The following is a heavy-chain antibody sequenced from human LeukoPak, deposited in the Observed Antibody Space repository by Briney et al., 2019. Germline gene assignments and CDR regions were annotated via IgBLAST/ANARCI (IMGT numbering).Heavy chain of an antibody. Sequence: SGGSLRLSCAASGFTFSSYAMSWVRQAPGKGLEWGSAIGGRGGSTYYADSVKGRFTISRDNSKNTLYLQMNSLRAEDTAVYYCAKALLEPFDYWGQGTLVTVSS. J-gene: IGHJ4*02. CDR1: GFTFSSYA. CDR2: IGGRGGST. V-gene: IGHV3-23*01. D-gene: IGHD3-3*01. CDR3: AKALLEPFDY.